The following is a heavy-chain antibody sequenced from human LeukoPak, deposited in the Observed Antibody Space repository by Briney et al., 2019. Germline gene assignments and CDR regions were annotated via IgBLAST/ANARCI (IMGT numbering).Heavy chain of an antibody. V-gene: IGHV3-11*04. CDR1: GFTFSDYY. J-gene: IGHJ5*02. CDR2: ISSSGSTI. D-gene: IGHD1-7*01. Sequence: GGFLRLSCAASGFTFSDYYMSWIRQAPGKGLEWVSYISSSGSTIYYADSVKGRFTISRDNAKNSLYLQMNGLRAEDTAVYYCARDFAGTTSFDPWGQGTLVTVSS. CDR3: ARDFAGTTSFDP.